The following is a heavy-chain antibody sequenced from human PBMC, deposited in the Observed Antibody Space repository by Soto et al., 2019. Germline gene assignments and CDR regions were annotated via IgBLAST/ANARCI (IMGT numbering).Heavy chain of an antibody. V-gene: IGHV3-48*01. CDR3: AVVPAANGHYGMDV. CDR1: GFTFSSYW. J-gene: IGHJ6*02. CDR2: INSSSSSTI. Sequence: GSLRLSCAASGFTFSSYWMHWVRQAPGKGLVWVSRINSSSSSTIYYADSVKGRFTISRDNAKNSLYLQMNSLRAEDTAVYYCAVVPAANGHYGMDVWGQGTTVTVSS. D-gene: IGHD2-2*01.